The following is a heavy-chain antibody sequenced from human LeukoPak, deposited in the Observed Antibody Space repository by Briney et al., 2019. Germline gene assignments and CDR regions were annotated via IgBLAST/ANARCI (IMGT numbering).Heavy chain of an antibody. CDR3: ARGPVPAAYSWLDY. J-gene: IGHJ4*02. V-gene: IGHV4-34*01. CDR2: INHSGST. D-gene: IGHD2-2*01. Sequence: SEALSLTCAVYGGSFSGYYWSWIRQPPGKGLEWIGEINHSGSTNYNPSLKSRVTISVDTSKNQFSLKLSSVTAADTAVYYCARGPVPAAYSWLDYWGQGTLVTVSS. CDR1: GGSFSGYY.